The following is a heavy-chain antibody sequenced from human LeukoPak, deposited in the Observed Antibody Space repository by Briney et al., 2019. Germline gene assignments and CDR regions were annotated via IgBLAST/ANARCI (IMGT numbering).Heavy chain of an antibody. V-gene: IGHV3-15*01. CDR3: STARVGY. Sequence: PGGSLRLSCAASGFTFSSYAMSWVRQAPGKGLEWVGRIKNKVDGGAADYAAPVKGRFTISRDDSKNTVYLQMNSLKIEDTAVYYCSTARVGYWGQGTLVTVSS. CDR2: IKNKVDGGAA. D-gene: IGHD3-10*01. CDR1: GFTFSSYA. J-gene: IGHJ4*02.